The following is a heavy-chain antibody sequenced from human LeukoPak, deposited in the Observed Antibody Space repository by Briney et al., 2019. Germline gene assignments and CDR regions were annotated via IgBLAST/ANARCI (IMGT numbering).Heavy chain of an antibody. Sequence: GGSLRLSCAASGFTFSSYVMRWGRQAPGKGLEWVAVFSYDGRNEYYADSVKGRFTISRDISKNTLYLQMNSLRVEDTSVYYCARGDTNSGYCWVGPVDYWGQGTLVTVSS. CDR1: GFTFSSYV. V-gene: IGHV3-30*04. CDR2: FSYDGRNE. J-gene: IGHJ4*02. CDR3: ARGDTNSGYCWVGPVDY. D-gene: IGHD5-12*01.